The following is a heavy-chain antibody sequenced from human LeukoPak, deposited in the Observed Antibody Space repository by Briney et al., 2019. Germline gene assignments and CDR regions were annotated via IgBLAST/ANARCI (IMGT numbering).Heavy chain of an antibody. CDR2: IYPGDSDT. Sequence: GESLKISCKGSGYSFTNYWIGWVRQMPGKGLEWMGIIYPGDSDTRYSPSFQGQVTISADKSISTAYLQWSSLKASDTAMYYCARHALGSTTYMDVWGQGTTVTVSS. J-gene: IGHJ6*02. CDR1: GYSFTNYW. V-gene: IGHV5-51*01. CDR3: ARHALGSTTYMDV. D-gene: IGHD2-2*01.